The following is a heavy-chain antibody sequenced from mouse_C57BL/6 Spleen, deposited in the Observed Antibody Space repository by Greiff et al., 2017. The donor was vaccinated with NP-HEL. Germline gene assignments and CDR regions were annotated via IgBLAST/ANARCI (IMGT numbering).Heavy chain of an antibody. Sequence: QVQLQQPGAELVKPGASVKLSCKASGYTFTSYWMHWVKQRPGQGLEWIGMIHPNSGSTNYNEKFKSKATLTVDKSSSTAYMQLSSLTFEDSAVYYCAIRYYGSSDYAMDYWGQGTSVTVSS. D-gene: IGHD1-1*01. J-gene: IGHJ4*01. CDR3: AIRYYGSSDYAMDY. CDR1: GYTFTSYW. CDR2: IHPNSGST. V-gene: IGHV1-64*01.